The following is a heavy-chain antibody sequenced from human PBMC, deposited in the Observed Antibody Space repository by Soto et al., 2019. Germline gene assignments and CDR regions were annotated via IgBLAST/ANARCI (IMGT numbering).Heavy chain of an antibody. V-gene: IGHV3-33*01. CDR1: GFTFSSYG. CDR2: IWYDGSNK. J-gene: IGHJ4*02. CDR3: ARGGLRYFDWPRLGY. D-gene: IGHD3-9*01. Sequence: GGSLRLSCAASGFTFSSYGMHWVRQAPGKGLEWVAVIWYDGSNKYYADSVKGRFTISRDNSKNTLYLQMNSLRAEDTAVYYCARGGLRYFDWPRLGYWGQGTLVTVSS.